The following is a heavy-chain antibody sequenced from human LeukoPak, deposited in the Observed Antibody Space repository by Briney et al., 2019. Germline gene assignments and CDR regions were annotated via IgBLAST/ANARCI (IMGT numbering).Heavy chain of an antibody. CDR2: ISYDGSNK. D-gene: IGHD6-13*01. J-gene: IGHJ4*02. V-gene: IGHV3-30*18. CDR1: GFTFSSYG. CDR3: AKHLIGSGSWWIDY. Sequence: GRSLRLSCAASGFTFSSYGMHWVRQAPGKGLEWVAVISYDGSNKYYADSVKGRFTISRDNSKNTLYLQMNSLRAEDTAVYYCAKHLIGSGSWWIDYWGQGTLVTVSS.